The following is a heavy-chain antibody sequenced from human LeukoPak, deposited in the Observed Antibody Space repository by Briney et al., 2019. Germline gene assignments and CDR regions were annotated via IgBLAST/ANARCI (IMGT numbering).Heavy chain of an antibody. CDR1: GFTFSSYG. CDR2: IWYDGSNK. Sequence: GGSLRLSCAASGFTFSSYGMHWVRQAPGKGLEWVAVIWYDGSNKYYADSVKGRFTISRDNSKNTLYLQMNSLRAEDTAVYYCARDEVWYGPAVAVDYWGQGTLATVSS. D-gene: IGHD6-19*01. CDR3: ARDEVWYGPAVAVDY. V-gene: IGHV3-33*01. J-gene: IGHJ4*02.